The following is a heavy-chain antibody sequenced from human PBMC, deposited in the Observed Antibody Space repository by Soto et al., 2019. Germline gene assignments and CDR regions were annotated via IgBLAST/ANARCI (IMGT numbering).Heavy chain of an antibody. J-gene: IGHJ3*01. V-gene: IGHV4-38-2*01. CDR2: IFHGGNT. Sequence: SETLSLTCAVSGFNISSRNYRRCIRKPPGKGLEWIGSIFHGGNTYYNPSLKSRVTISVDMSKNQFSLKLNSVTAADTAVYYCARARWYDAFDVWGQGTVVTVSS. D-gene: IGHD2-15*01. CDR3: ARARWYDAFDV. CDR1: GFNISSRNY.